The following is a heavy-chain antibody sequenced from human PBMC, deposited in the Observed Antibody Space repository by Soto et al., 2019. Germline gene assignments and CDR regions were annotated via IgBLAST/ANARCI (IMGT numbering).Heavy chain of an antibody. D-gene: IGHD3-16*01. Sequence: EVQLVESGGGVVRPGGSLRLSCAASGFTFDDYGMSWVRQAPGKGLEWVSGINWNGGSTGYADSVKGRFTISRDNAKNSLYLQMNSLRAEDTALYHCPRGGALGYYYYYMDVWGKGTTVTVSS. CDR1: GFTFDDYG. V-gene: IGHV3-20*01. CDR2: INWNGGST. J-gene: IGHJ6*03. CDR3: PRGGALGYYYYYMDV.